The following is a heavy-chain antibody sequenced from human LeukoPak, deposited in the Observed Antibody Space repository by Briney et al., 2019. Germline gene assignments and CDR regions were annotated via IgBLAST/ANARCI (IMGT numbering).Heavy chain of an antibody. CDR1: GFTFKSYA. CDR2: IRASGDDT. Sequence: GGSLRLSCAASGFTFKSYAMIWVRQAPGKGLEWVAAIRASGDDTFYADSVKGRFTISRDNSKNILYLQMNSLRAEDTAMYFCAKDVWWSVSWGQGTPVTVSS. CDR3: AKDVWWSVS. V-gene: IGHV3-23*01. J-gene: IGHJ5*02. D-gene: IGHD2-8*02.